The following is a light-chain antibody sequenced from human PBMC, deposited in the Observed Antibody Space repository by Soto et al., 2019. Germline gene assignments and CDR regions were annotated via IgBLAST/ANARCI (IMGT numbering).Light chain of an antibody. Sequence: VGAYNYDSWYQQYPGEAPKVIIYDVSHRPAGVSNRFSGSKSGNTASLTISGLQTHYDAVMSCRAETNTTTSDFRTGTNVTVL. V-gene: IGLV2-14*04. CDR2: DVS. CDR1: VGAYNY. CDR3: RAETNTTTSD. J-gene: IGLJ1*01.